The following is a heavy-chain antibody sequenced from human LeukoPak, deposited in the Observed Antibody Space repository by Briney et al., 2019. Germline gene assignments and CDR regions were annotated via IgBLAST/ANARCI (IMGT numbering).Heavy chain of an antibody. CDR1: GGSISSYC. D-gene: IGHD6-19*01. Sequence: SETLSLTCTVSGGSISSYCWSWIRQPAGKGLEWIGRIYTSGSTNYNPSLKSRVTISVDTSKNQFSLKLSSVTAADTAVYYCARGLAVAGTVAFDYWGQGTLVTVPS. CDR3: ARGLAVAGTVAFDY. J-gene: IGHJ4*02. CDR2: IYTSGST. V-gene: IGHV4-4*07.